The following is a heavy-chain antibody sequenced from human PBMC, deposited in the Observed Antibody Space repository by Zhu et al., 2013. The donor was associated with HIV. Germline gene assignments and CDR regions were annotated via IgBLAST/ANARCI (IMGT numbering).Heavy chain of an antibody. Sequence: QVQLVQXGTEVKKPGASVKVSCKASGYTFTNYFIHWVRQAPGQGLEWMGWLNPNTGGTNFAQKFQGRLTFVADTSANTIYMELTSLRHEDTALYYCIKDQNAHDYGGKSVVGAFDIWGQGTMVIVSS. CDR3: IKDQNAHDYGGKSVVGAFDI. CDR1: GYTFTNYF. CDR2: LNPNTGGT. V-gene: IGHV1-2*02. D-gene: IGHD4-17*01. J-gene: IGHJ3*02.